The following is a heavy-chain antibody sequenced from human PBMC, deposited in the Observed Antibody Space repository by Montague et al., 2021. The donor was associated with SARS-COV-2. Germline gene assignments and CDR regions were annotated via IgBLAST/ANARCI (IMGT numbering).Heavy chain of an antibody. CDR3: ARMGGNYHYYFDY. J-gene: IGHJ4*02. CDR1: SGSLSNYY. D-gene: IGHD3-22*01. CDR2: MYETGNM. Sequence: SETLSLTCTVSSGSLSNYYWSWIRQSPDKGLEWIGYMYETGNMIYNPSLRSRLAISVDTSTNQFSLRLSSVTAADTAVYFCARMGGNYHYYFDYWGLGTLVTVSS. V-gene: IGHV4-59*12.